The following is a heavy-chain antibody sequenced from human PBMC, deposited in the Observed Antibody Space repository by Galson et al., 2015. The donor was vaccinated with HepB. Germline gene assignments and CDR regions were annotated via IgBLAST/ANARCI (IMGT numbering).Heavy chain of an antibody. CDR3: ARCLVVTAIVYYYYGMDV. J-gene: IGHJ6*02. CDR2: IIPIFGTA. CDR1: GVTFSSYA. V-gene: IGHV1-69*13. Sequence: SVKVSCKASGVTFSSYAISWVRQAPGQGLEWMGGIIPIFGTANYAQKFQGRVTITADESTSTAYMELSSLRSEDTAVYYCARCLVVTAIVYYYYGMDVWGQGTTVTVSS. D-gene: IGHD2-21*02.